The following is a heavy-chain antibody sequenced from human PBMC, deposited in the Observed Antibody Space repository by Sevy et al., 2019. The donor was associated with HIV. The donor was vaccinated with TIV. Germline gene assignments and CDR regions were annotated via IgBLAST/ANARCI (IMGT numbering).Heavy chain of an antibody. CDR2: INQDGREK. J-gene: IGHJ4*02. Sequence: GGSLSLSCAASGFTLSSYWMSWFRQPPGRGLEGVANINQDGREKYNVDSVKGRFTISRDNAKNSLYLQMNSLRVEDTAAYYCARARAYYYDNSGYSFDYWGQGTLVTVSS. V-gene: IGHV3-7*01. CDR3: ARARAYYYDNSGYSFDY. D-gene: IGHD3-22*01. CDR1: GFTLSSYW.